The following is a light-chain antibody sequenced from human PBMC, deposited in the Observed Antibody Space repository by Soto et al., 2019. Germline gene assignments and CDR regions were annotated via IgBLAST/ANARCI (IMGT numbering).Light chain of an antibody. J-gene: IGLJ1*01. V-gene: IGLV1-44*01. CDR2: TAG. Sequence: QAVVTQPLSASASPGQRVTISCSGGSSNIGSNTVAWYQHLPGTAPPRLIFTAGQRPSGVPGRFSGSKSGTSASLAISGLQSEDEGDYYCSAWDNSLNGYVVGPGTKPTVL. CDR3: SAWDNSLNGYV. CDR1: SSNIGSNT.